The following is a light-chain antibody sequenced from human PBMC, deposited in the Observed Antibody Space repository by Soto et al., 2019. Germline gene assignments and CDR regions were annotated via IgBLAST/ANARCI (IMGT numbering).Light chain of an antibody. CDR1: SNDVGGYNF. J-gene: IGLJ1*01. CDR3: SSYAGNNIYYV. V-gene: IGLV2-8*01. CDR2: EVS. Sequence: QSVLTQPPSASGSPGQSVTISCTGTSNDVGGYNFVSWYQQHPGKAPKLMIFEVSKRPSGVPDRFSGSKSGSTASLTVSGLQAEDEADYYCSSYAGNNIYYVFVTGTKVTVL.